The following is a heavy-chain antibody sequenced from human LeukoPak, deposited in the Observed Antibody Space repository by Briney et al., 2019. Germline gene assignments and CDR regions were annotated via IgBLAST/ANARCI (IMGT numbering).Heavy chain of an antibody. CDR3: AREIGPIQLHLWGSAFDY. CDR2: INPGGRST. J-gene: IGHJ4*02. CDR1: GYTFTNYY. V-gene: IGHV1-46*01. Sequence: ASVKVSCKASGYTFTNYYIHWVRQAPGQGLEWMGIINPGGRSTSYAQKFQGRVTMTRDTATSTVYMELSSLRSEDTAVYYCAREIGPIQLHLWGSAFDYWGQGTLVTVSS. D-gene: IGHD5-24*01.